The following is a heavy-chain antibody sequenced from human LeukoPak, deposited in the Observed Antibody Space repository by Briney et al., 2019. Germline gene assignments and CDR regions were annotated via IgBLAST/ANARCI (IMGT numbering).Heavy chain of an antibody. CDR2: IDSDGSST. J-gene: IGHJ6*02. CDR3: ARGRYYGMDV. CDR1: GLTFSSYD. V-gene: IGHV3-74*01. Sequence: PGGSLRLSCAASGLTFSSYDMNWVRHAPGKGLVWVSRIDSDGSSTRYADSVKGRFTISRDNAKNTLYLQMNSLRAEDTAVYYCARGRYYGMDVWGQGTTVTVSS.